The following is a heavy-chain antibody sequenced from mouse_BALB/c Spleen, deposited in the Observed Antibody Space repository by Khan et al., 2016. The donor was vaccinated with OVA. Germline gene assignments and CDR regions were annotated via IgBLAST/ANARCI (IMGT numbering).Heavy chain of an antibody. V-gene: IGHV14-4*02. J-gene: IGHJ3*01. CDR3: NAAKLSLWFAS. Sequence: VRLQQSGAELVRSGASVKLSCTASAFNIKDYFIHWMKQRPKQGLEWIGWIDPEDGDTECAPKFQGKATMTADAASNTAYLHLSSLTSQDTAVYYSNAAKLSLWFASWGQGTLVTVSA. CDR1: AFNIKDYF. CDR2: IDPEDGDT.